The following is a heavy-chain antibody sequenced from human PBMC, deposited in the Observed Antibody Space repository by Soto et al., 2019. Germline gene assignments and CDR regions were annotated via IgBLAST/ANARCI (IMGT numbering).Heavy chain of an antibody. D-gene: IGHD6-13*01. CDR3: AKGGYSSSWNYYYYYMDV. CDR1: GFTFSSYA. J-gene: IGHJ6*03. V-gene: IGHV3-23*01. CDR2: ISGSGGST. Sequence: GGSLRLSCAASGFTFSSYAMSWVRQAPGKGLEWVSAISGSGGSTYYADSVKGRFTISRDNSQNTLYLQMNSLRAEDTAVYYCAKGGYSSSWNYYYYYMDVWGKGTTVTVSS.